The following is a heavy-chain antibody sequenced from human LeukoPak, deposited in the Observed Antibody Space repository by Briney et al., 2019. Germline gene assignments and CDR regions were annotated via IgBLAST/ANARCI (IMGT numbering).Heavy chain of an antibody. J-gene: IGHJ5*02. D-gene: IGHD6-13*01. CDR2: INPDTGGT. CDR3: AKVPPSIPAAANWLAP. CDR1: GYTFTGYY. V-gene: IGHV1-2*06. Sequence: ASVKVSCKASGYTFTGYYIHWVRQAPGQGLEWMGRINPDTGGTDYAQKFQGRITMTRDTSITTAYMELSRLTSDDTAMYYCAKVPPSIPAAANWLAPWGQGALVTVSS.